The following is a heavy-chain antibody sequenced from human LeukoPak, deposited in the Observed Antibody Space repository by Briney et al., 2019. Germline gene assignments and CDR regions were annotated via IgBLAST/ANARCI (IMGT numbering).Heavy chain of an antibody. Sequence: GGSLRLSCAASGFTFSGSAMHWVRQASGKGLEWVGFIRSKAYGGTTEYAASVKGRFTISRDDSKSIAYLQMNSLKTEDTAVYYCTREPMIVVVTPLTDGMDVWGQGTTVTVSS. CDR2: IRSKAYGGTT. J-gene: IGHJ6*02. CDR3: TREPMIVVVTPLTDGMDV. V-gene: IGHV3-49*04. CDR1: GFTFSGSA. D-gene: IGHD3-22*01.